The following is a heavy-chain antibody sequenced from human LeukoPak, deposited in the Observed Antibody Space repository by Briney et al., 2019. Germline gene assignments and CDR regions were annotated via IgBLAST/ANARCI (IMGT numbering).Heavy chain of an antibody. CDR3: ARGPATTVTTGGPLGY. D-gene: IGHD4-17*01. CDR2: IYYSGST. V-gene: IGHV4-31*03. J-gene: IGHJ4*02. Sequence: NSSETLSLTCTVSGGSISSGGYYWSWIRQHPGKGLEWIGYIYYSGSTYYNPSLKSRVTISVDTSKNQFSLKLSSVTAADTAVYYCARGPATTVTTGGPLGYWGQGTLVTVSS. CDR1: GGSISSGGYY.